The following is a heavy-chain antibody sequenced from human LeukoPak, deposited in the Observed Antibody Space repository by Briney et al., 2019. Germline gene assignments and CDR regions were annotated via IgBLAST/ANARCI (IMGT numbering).Heavy chain of an antibody. V-gene: IGHV1-2*02. Sequence: GASVKVSCKASGYTFTGYYMHWVRQAPGQGLEWMGWINPNSGGTKYAQKFQGRVTMTRDTSISTAYLELSSLRSDDTAVYYCARVDTAMVAGGGDYWGQGTLVTVSS. CDR1: GYTFTGYY. J-gene: IGHJ4*02. CDR3: ARVDTAMVAGGGDY. CDR2: INPNSGGT. D-gene: IGHD5-18*01.